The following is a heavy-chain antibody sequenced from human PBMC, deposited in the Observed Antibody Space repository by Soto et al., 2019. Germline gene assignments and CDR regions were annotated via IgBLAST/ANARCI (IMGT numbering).Heavy chain of an antibody. V-gene: IGHV2-5*01. CDR2: TYWNGDR. J-gene: IGHJ6*02. D-gene: IGHD3-9*01. Sequence: QITLKESGPMLVKPTQTLTLTCTFSGFSLITSGVGVAWIRQPPGKALEWLALTYWNGDRRYSPSLESRLTTTKDTSKNQVVLTMTNMDPVDTATYYCARIKGITFDWIADGMDVWGQGTTVTVSS. CDR1: GFSLITSGVG. CDR3: ARIKGITFDWIADGMDV.